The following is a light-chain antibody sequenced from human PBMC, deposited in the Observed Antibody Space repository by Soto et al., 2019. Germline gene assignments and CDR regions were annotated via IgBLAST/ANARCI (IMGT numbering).Light chain of an antibody. CDR3: CSYAGNLAV. J-gene: IGLJ2*01. Sequence: QSALTQPASVSGSPGQSITISCTGTSSDVGGYNYVSWYQQHPGKAPKLMIYEVSNRPSGVSNRFSGSKSGNTVSLTISGLQAEDEADYYCCSYAGNLAVFGGGTQVTVL. CDR1: SSDVGGYNY. CDR2: EVS. V-gene: IGLV2-14*01.